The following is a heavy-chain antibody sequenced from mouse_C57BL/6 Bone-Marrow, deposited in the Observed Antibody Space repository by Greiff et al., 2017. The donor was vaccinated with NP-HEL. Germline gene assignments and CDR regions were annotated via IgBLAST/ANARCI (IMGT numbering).Heavy chain of an antibody. CDR3: VREAYSNYSHWYFDV. J-gene: IGHJ1*03. CDR1: GFTFNTYA. Sequence: EVQGVESGGGLVQPKGSLKLSCAASGFTFNTYAMHWVRQAPGKGLEWVARIRSKSSNYATYYADSVKDRFTISRDDSQSMLYLQMNNLKTEDTAMYYCVREAYSNYSHWYFDVWGTGTTVTVSS. CDR2: IRSKSSNYAT. D-gene: IGHD2-5*01. V-gene: IGHV10-3*01.